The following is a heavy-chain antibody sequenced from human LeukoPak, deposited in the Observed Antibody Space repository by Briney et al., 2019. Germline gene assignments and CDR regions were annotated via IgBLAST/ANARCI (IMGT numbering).Heavy chain of an antibody. V-gene: IGHV4-30-4*08. D-gene: IGHD6-6*01. CDR3: ARQLAARDFDY. Sequence: SETLSLTCTVSGGSISSGDYYWSRIRQPPGKGLEWIGYIYYSGSTYYNPSLKSRVTISVDTSKNQFSLKLSSVTAADTAVYYCARQLAARDFDYWGQGTLVTVSS. J-gene: IGHJ4*02. CDR1: GGSISSGDYY. CDR2: IYYSGST.